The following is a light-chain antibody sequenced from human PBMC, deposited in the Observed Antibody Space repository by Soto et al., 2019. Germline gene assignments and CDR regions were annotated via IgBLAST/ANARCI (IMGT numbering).Light chain of an antibody. CDR1: SNDVGDYNY. V-gene: IGLV2-8*01. CDR3: SSYAGSSTLYV. CDR2: EVS. J-gene: IGLJ1*01. Sequence: QSALTQPPSASGSPGQSVTISCTGTSNDVGDYNYASWYQQHPGKAPKLMIYEVSKRPSGVPGRFSGSKSGNTASLTVSGLQAEDEADYYCSSYAGSSTLYVFGTGTKVTVL.